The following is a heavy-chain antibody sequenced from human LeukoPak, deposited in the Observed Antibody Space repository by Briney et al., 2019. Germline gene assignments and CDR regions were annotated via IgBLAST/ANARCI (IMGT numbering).Heavy chain of an antibody. J-gene: IGHJ3*02. Sequence: PGGSLRLSCAASGFTFSSYWMSWVRQAPGKGLEWVANIKQDGSEKYYVDSVKGRFTISRDNAKNSLYLQMNSLRAEDTAVYYCARDIKEYDSSGSYAFDIWGQGTMVTVSS. D-gene: IGHD3-22*01. CDR1: GFTFSSYW. V-gene: IGHV3-7*01. CDR3: ARDIKEYDSSGSYAFDI. CDR2: IKQDGSEK.